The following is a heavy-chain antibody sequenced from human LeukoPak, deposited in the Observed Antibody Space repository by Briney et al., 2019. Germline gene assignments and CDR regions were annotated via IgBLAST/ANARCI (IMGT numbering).Heavy chain of an antibody. Sequence: SETLSLTCTVSGGSISSYYWSWIRQPAGKGLEWIGRIYTSGSTNYNPSLKSRVTMSVDTSKNQFSLKLSSVTAADTAVYYCARDWGIAAADYNWFDPWGQGTLVTVSS. CDR1: GGSISSYY. V-gene: IGHV4-4*07. J-gene: IGHJ5*02. CDR3: ARDWGIAAADYNWFDP. D-gene: IGHD6-13*01. CDR2: IYTSGST.